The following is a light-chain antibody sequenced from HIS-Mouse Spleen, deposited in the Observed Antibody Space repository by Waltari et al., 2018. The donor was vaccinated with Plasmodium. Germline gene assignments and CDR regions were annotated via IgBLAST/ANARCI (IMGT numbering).Light chain of an antibody. CDR2: QES. CDR1: KLGDRY. CDR3: QAWDSSTVV. J-gene: IGLJ2*01. V-gene: IGLV3-1*01. Sequence: SYELTQPPSVSVSPGQTASITCSGDKLGDRYACWYQQKPGQSPVLVIYQESKGPSGIPELFSGSNAGNTATLTFSGTQAMDEADYYCQAWDSSTVVFGGGTKLTVL.